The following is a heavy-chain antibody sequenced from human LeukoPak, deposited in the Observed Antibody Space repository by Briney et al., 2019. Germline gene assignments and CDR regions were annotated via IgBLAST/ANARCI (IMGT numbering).Heavy chain of an antibody. J-gene: IGHJ4*02. CDR2: IYYSGST. D-gene: IGHD6-19*01. CDR1: GGSISSYY. CDR3: AREFGSSGWRPFDY. V-gene: IGHV4-59*01. Sequence: SETLSLTCTVSGGSISSYYWSWIRQPPGKGLAWIGYIYYSGSTNYNPSLKSRVTISVDTSKNQFSLKLSSVTAADTAVYYCAREFGSSGWRPFDYWGQGTLVTVSS.